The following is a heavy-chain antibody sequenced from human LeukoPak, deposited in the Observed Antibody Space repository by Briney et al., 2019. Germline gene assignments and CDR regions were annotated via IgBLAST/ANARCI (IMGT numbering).Heavy chain of an antibody. CDR1: GYTFTCYY. CDR3: TRDGGQHLGVLNY. V-gene: IGHV1-2*02. Sequence: ASVKVSCKTSGYTFTCYYIHWVRQAPGQGLEWMGWINPNGGGTNYPQKFQGRGTMTRDTSISTAYMELTRLRSDDTAVYYCTRDGGQHLGVLNYCGQGTQVIVPS. CDR2: INPNGGGT. D-gene: IGHD2-2*01. J-gene: IGHJ4*02.